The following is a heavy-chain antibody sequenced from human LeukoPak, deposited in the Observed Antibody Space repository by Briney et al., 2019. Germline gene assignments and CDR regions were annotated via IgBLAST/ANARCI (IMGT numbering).Heavy chain of an antibody. CDR1: GYTFTSYG. V-gene: IGHV1-18*01. CDR2: ISAYNGNT. CDR3: ARATYYYDSSGYYWDY. Sequence: ASVKVSCKASGYTFTSYGISWVRQAPGQGLEWMGWISAYNGNTNYAQKLQGRVTMTTDTSTSTAYMELRSPRSDDTAVYYCARATYYYDSSGYYWDYWGQGTLVTVSS. D-gene: IGHD3-22*01. J-gene: IGHJ4*02.